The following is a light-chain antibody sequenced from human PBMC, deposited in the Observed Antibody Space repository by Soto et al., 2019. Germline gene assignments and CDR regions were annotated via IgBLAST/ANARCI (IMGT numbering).Light chain of an antibody. CDR1: QDLGNY. CDR2: DAS. J-gene: IGKJ2*01. CDR3: QQYDNLPPT. Sequence: DIQMTQSPSSLSASVGDRVTITCQASQDLGNYSNWYQQKPRKAPKLLIYDASNLETGVPSRCSGNGSSQDYTVTISSLQQDDIATYYYQQYDNLPPTFSQGSKLQIK. V-gene: IGKV1-33*01.